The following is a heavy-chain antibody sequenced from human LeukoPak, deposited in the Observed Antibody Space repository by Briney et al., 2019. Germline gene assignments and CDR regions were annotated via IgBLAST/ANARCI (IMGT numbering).Heavy chain of an antibody. D-gene: IGHD3-3*01. J-gene: IGHJ4*02. CDR3: ARGLTVRFLEWLLLDY. Sequence: SRVTISVDTSKNQFSLKLSSVTAADTAVYYCARGLTVRFLEWLLLDYWGQGTLVTVSS. V-gene: IGHV4-59*09.